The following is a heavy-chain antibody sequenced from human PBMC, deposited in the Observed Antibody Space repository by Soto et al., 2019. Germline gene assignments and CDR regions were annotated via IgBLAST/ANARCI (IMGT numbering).Heavy chain of an antibody. CDR1: GGSISSGGYY. CDR2: IYYSGST. J-gene: IGHJ4*02. D-gene: IGHD4-17*01. CDR3: ARSGDYGRFDY. V-gene: IGHV4-31*03. Sequence: QVQLQESGPGLVKPSQTLSLTCTVSGGSISSGGYYWSWIRQHPGKGLEWIGYIYYSGSTYYNPSVKSRVTISADTSKHQFSLKLSSVTAAATAVCYCARSGDYGRFDYWGQGTLVTVSS.